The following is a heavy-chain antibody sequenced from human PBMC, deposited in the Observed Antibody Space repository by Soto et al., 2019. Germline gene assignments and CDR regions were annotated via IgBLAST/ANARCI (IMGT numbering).Heavy chain of an antibody. D-gene: IGHD5-12*01. J-gene: IGHJ4*02. Sequence: QVQLVQSGAEVKKPGASVKVSCKTSGHTFTDHEINWVRQAPGQGLEWMGWINPNSGGTNYAQKFQGRVTMTRDTSSSTAYMELSRLRSDDTAVYYCAWEPGGWTYVNCGGRLTLVSVSS. CDR2: INPNSGGT. CDR1: GHTFTDHE. V-gene: IGHV1-2*02. CDR3: AWEPGGWTYVNC.